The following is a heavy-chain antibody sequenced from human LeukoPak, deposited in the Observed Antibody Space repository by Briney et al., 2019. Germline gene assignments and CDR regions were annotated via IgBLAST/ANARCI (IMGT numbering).Heavy chain of an antibody. CDR2: INHSGST. D-gene: IGHD3-22*01. V-gene: IGHV4-34*01. J-gene: IGHJ4*02. Sequence: SETLSLTCAVYGGSFSCYYWSWIRQPPGKGLEWIGEINHSGSTNYNPSLKSRVTISVDTSKNQFSLKLSSVTAADMAVYYCARYRGYYYDSSGVDYWGQGTLVTVSS. CDR3: ARYRGYYYDSSGVDY. CDR1: GGSFSCYY.